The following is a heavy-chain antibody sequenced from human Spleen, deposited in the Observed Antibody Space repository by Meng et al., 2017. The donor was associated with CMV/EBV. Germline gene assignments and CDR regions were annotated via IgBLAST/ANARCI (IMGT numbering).Heavy chain of an antibody. V-gene: IGHV3-30*04. CDR2: ISYDGSNK. Sequence: ACGFTFSSYAMHWVRQAPGKGLEWVAVISYDGSNKYYADSVKGRFTISRDNSKNTLYLQMNSLRAEDTAVYYCARDGKQQLNYYFDYWGQGTPVTVSS. D-gene: IGHD6-13*01. J-gene: IGHJ4*02. CDR3: ARDGKQQLNYYFDY. CDR1: GFTFSSYA.